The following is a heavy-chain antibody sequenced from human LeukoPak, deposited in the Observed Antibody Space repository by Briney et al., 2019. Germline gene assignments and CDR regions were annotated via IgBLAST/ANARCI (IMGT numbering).Heavy chain of an antibody. Sequence: ASVKVSCKASGDTFTGYYMHWVRQAPGQGLECIAWINPNSGGTIYAQKFQGRVTMTRDTSISTAYMELSRLRSDDTAVYYCARDEIAAAGTYADNWFDPWGQGTLVTVSS. J-gene: IGHJ5*02. CDR2: INPNSGGT. CDR3: ARDEIAAAGTYADNWFDP. D-gene: IGHD6-13*01. V-gene: IGHV1-2*02. CDR1: GDTFTGYY.